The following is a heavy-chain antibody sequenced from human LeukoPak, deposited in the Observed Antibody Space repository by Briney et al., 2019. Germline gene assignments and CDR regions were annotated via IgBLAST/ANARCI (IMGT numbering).Heavy chain of an antibody. CDR3: ERDDDSSGNLLDY. J-gene: IGHJ4*02. CDR2: MNYDGSYI. D-gene: IGHD3-22*01. CDR1: GFTFRTYG. V-gene: IGHV3-33*01. Sequence: PGGSLRLSCAASGFTFRTYGMHWVRQAPGKGLEWVAVMNYDGSYIKYADSVKGRFTISRDNSKNTLYLQMNSLRAEDTAVYHCERDDDSSGNLLDYWGQGTLVTVSS.